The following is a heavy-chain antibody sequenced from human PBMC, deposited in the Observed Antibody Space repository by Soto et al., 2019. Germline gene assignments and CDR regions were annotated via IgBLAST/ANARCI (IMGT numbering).Heavy chain of an antibody. D-gene: IGHD2-15*01. Sequence: EVQLVESGGGLVQPGGYLRLSCAASGFTFSSYWMHWVRHAPGKGLVWVSRINSDGSSTSYGYSVKGRFTISRDSAKNTLYLQMNSLRAEDAAVYSCVRTSLVVEAATREDYWDQGTLVTVSS. J-gene: IGHJ4*02. V-gene: IGHV3-74*01. CDR2: INSDGSST. CDR1: GFTFSSYW. CDR3: VRTSLVVEAATREDY.